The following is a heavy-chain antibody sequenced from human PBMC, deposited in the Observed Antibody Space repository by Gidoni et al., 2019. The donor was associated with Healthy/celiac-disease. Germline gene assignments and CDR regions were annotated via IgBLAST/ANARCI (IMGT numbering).Heavy chain of an antibody. D-gene: IGHD6-13*01. CDR3: ARDGANSYSSSEAGFDY. CDR1: GGSISSGGYY. V-gene: IGHV4-31*03. CDR2: IYYSGST. J-gene: IGHJ4*02. Sequence: QVQLQESGPGLVKPSQTLSLTCTVSGGSISSGGYYWSWIRQHPGKGLEWIGYIYYSGSTYYNPSLKSRVTISVDTSKNQFSLKLSSVTAADTAVYYCARDGANSYSSSEAGFDYWGQGTLVTVSS.